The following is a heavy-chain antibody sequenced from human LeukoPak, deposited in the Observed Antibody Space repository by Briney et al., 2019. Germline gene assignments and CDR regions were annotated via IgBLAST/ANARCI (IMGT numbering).Heavy chain of an antibody. V-gene: IGHV1-2*02. CDR1: GGTFSSYA. CDR2: INPNSGGT. CDR3: ARDMGYSGSYYPFDI. Sequence: GASVKVSCKASGGTFSSYAISWVRQAPGQGLEWMGWINPNSGGTNYAQKFQGRVTMTRDTSISTAYMELSRLRSDDTAVYYCARDMGYSGSYYPFDIWGQGTMVTVSS. J-gene: IGHJ3*02. D-gene: IGHD1-26*01.